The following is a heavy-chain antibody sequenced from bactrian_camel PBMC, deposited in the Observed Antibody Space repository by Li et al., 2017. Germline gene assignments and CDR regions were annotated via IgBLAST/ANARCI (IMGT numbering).Heavy chain of an antibody. D-gene: IGHD3*01. CDR1: GFSFSTAT. CDR2: TSATGSQT. J-gene: IGHJ4*01. CDR3: VRGSRTSFYD. Sequence: QLVESGGGLVQPGGSLRLSCAASGFSFSTATMSWVRQAPGKGLEWLSSTSATGSQTSYAASVKDRSTISRDTTDNTLYLQLNSLKTEDTAMYYCVRGSRTSFYDWGQGTQVTVS. V-gene: IGHV3S40*01.